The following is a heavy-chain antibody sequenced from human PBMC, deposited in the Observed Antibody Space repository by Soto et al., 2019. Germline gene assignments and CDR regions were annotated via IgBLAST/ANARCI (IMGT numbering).Heavy chain of an antibody. D-gene: IGHD3-22*01. CDR1: GYSFTSYW. CDR2: IYPGDSDT. V-gene: IGHV5-51*01. CDR3: ARHASLDYYDSSGYSPPFGI. Sequence: GESLKISCKGSGYSFTSYWIGWVRQMPGKGLEWMGIIYPGDSDTRYSPSFQGQVTISADKSISTAYLQWSSLKASDTAMYYCARHASLDYYDSSGYSPPFGIWGQGTMVTVSS. J-gene: IGHJ3*02.